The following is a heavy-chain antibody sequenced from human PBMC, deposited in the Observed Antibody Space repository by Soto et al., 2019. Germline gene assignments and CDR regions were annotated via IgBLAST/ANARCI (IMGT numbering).Heavy chain of an antibody. V-gene: IGHV4-34*01. CDR3: ARGSAGTPFNWFDP. D-gene: IGHD1-7*01. CDR2: INHSGST. Sequence: SETLSLTCAVYGGSFSGYYWSWIRQPPGKGLEWIGEINHSGSTNYNPSLKSRVTISVDTSKNQFSLKLSSVTAADTAVYYCARGSAGTPFNWFDPWGQGTLVTVPQ. CDR1: GGSFSGYY. J-gene: IGHJ5*02.